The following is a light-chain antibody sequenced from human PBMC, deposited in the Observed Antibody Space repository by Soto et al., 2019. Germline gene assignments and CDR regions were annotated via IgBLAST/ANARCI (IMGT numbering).Light chain of an antibody. CDR1: SSDVGGYNY. J-gene: IGLJ1*01. CDR2: DVS. V-gene: IGLV2-14*01. CDR3: SSYTSSSTYV. Sequence: SALTQPASVSWSPGQSITISCTGTSSDVGGYNYVSWYQQHPGKAPKLMIYDVSNRPSGVSNRFSGSKSGNTASLTISGLQAEDEADYYCSSYTSSSTYVFGTGTKVTV.